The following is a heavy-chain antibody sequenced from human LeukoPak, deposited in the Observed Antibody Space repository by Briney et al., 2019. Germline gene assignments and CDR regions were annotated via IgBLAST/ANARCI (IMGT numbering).Heavy chain of an antibody. Sequence: SETLSLTCTVPGGSISSSSYYWGWIRQPPGKGLEWIGSIYYSGSTYYNPSLKSRVTISVDTSKNQFSLKLSSVTAADTAVYYCARGEYYYDSSGYLEKIDYWGQGTLVTVSS. CDR2: IYYSGST. V-gene: IGHV4-39*07. D-gene: IGHD3-22*01. CDR1: GGSISSSSYY. CDR3: ARGEYYYDSSGYLEKIDY. J-gene: IGHJ4*02.